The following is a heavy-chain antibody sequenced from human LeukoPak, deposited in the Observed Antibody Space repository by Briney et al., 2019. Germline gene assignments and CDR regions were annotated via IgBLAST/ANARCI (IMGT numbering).Heavy chain of an antibody. CDR1: GFTFSSYW. Sequence: VGSLRLSCAASGFTFSSYWMSWVRQAPGKGLEWVALILYDGSNKYYTDSVKGRLTISRDNSKNTLYLQMNSLRAEDTAVYYCAKDLYCSSTSCSGSGFDYWGQGTLVTVSS. J-gene: IGHJ4*02. V-gene: IGHV3-33*06. CDR3: AKDLYCSSTSCSGSGFDY. CDR2: ILYDGSNK. D-gene: IGHD2-2*01.